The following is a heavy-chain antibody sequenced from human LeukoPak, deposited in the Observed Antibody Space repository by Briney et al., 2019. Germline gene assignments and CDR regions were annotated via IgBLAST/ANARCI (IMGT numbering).Heavy chain of an antibody. Sequence: PSETLSLTCTVSGGSISSSSYYWGWIRQPPGKGLEGIGSIYYSGSTYYNPSLKSRVTISVDTSKNQFSLKLSSVTAADTAAYYCARRGRGGGVVPAADLDYWGQGTLVTVSS. CDR2: IYYSGST. D-gene: IGHD2-2*01. CDR3: ARRGRGGGVVPAADLDY. CDR1: GGSISSSSYY. V-gene: IGHV4-39*01. J-gene: IGHJ4*02.